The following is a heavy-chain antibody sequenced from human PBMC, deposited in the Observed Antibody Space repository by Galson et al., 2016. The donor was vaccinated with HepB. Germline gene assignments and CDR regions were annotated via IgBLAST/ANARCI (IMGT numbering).Heavy chain of an antibody. Sequence: ETLSLTCTVSGGSISTYYWSWIRQPPGKGLEWIGSIYFSGSTKYNTSLKSRVTLSIDESKNQFALKLSSVTAADTSVYYCARLQWDYNDYYFDYWGQGTLVTFSS. CDR3: ARLQWDYNDYYFDY. CDR1: GGSISTYY. J-gene: IGHJ4*02. CDR2: IYFSGST. D-gene: IGHD4-17*01. V-gene: IGHV4-59*08.